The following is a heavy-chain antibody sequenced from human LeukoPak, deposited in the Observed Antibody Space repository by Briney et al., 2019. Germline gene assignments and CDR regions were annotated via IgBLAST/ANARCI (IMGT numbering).Heavy chain of an antibody. CDR1: GGSISSSSYY. V-gene: IGHV4-39*01. CDR3: AVLSITIFGVVNYFDY. CDR2: IYYSGST. Sequence: SETLSLTCTVSGGSISSSSYYWGWIRQPPGKGLEWIGSIYYSGSTYYNPSLKSRVTISVDTSKNQFSLKLRSVTAADTAVYYCAVLSITIFGVVNYFDYWGQGTLVTVSS. J-gene: IGHJ4*02. D-gene: IGHD3-3*01.